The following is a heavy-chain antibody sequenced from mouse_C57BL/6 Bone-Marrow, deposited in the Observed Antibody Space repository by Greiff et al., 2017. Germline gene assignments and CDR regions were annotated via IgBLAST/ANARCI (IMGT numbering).Heavy chain of an antibody. D-gene: IGHD1-1*01. Sequence: VQLQQSGGGLVKPGGSLKLSCAASGFTFSDYGMHWVRQAPEKGLELVAYISSGSSTIYYADTVKGRFTISRDNAKNTLFLQMTSLRSEDTAMYYCASALYYYGSTIDYWGQGTTLTVSS. V-gene: IGHV5-17*01. CDR2: ISSGSSTI. CDR1: GFTFSDYG. J-gene: IGHJ2*01. CDR3: ASALYYYGSTIDY.